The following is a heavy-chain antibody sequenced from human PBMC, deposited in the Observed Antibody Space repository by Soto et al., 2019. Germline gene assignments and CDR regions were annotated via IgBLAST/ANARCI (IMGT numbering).Heavy chain of an antibody. Sequence: SETLSLTCTVSGGSISSSSYYWGWIRQPPGKGLEWIGSIYYSGSTYYNPSLKSRVTISVDTSNNQFSLKLSSVTAADTAVYYCARQKVDPWFDYWGQGTLVTVSS. D-gene: IGHD2-15*01. CDR2: IYYSGST. CDR3: ARQKVDPWFDY. J-gene: IGHJ4*02. CDR1: GGSISSSSYY. V-gene: IGHV4-39*01.